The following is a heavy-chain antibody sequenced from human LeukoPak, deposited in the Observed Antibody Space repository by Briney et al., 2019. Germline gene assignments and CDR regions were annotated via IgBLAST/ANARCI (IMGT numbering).Heavy chain of an antibody. D-gene: IGHD6-13*01. V-gene: IGHV1-69*13. CDR1: GGTFSSYA. CDR2: IIPIFGTA. J-gene: IGHJ4*02. Sequence: SVKVSCKASGGTFSSYAISWVRQAPGQGLEWMGGIIPIFGTANYAQKFQGRVTITADESTSTAYMELSSLRSEDTAVYYCARVIAAAGILGLFDYWGQGTPVTVSS. CDR3: ARVIAAAGILGLFDY.